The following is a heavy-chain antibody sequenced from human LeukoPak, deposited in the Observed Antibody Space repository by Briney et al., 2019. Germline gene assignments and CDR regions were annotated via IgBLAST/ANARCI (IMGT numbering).Heavy chain of an antibody. D-gene: IGHD1-26*01. V-gene: IGHV4-4*02. Sequence: SETLSLTCAVSGGSTSSSNWWSWVRQPPGKGLEWIGEIYHSGSTNYNPSLKSRVTISVDKSKNQFSLKLSSVTAADTAVYYCARHHRSYNIFSYFDYWGQGTLVTVSS. J-gene: IGHJ4*02. CDR2: IYHSGST. CDR1: GGSTSSSNW. CDR3: ARHHRSYNIFSYFDY.